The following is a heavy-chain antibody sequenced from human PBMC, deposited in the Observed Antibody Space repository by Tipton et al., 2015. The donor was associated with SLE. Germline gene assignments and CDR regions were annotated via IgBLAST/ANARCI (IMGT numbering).Heavy chain of an antibody. CDR2: IYYSGST. Sequence: TLSLTCAVYGGSISSYYWSWIRQPPGKGLEWIGYIYYSGSTKYNPSLKSRVTISVDTSKNQFSLKLSSVTAADTAVYYCARERYGDYGVFDYWGQGTLVTVSS. J-gene: IGHJ4*02. D-gene: IGHD4-17*01. CDR3: ARERYGDYGVFDY. CDR1: GGSISSYY. V-gene: IGHV4-59*01.